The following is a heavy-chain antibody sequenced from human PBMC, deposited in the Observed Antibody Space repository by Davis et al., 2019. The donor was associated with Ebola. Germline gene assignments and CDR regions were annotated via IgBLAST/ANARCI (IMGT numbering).Heavy chain of an antibody. Sequence: PGGSLRLSCAASGFTFSKYWMHWVRQRPGKGPTWISRINSDGSSPTREYADSVRGRFIISRDNDRNTVYLQINSLRVEDTGIYYCARVTGYDKPIDYWGRGTLVTVSS. CDR1: GFTFSKYW. CDR2: INSDGSSPTR. D-gene: IGHD5-12*01. CDR3: ARVTGYDKPIDY. V-gene: IGHV3-74*03. J-gene: IGHJ4*02.